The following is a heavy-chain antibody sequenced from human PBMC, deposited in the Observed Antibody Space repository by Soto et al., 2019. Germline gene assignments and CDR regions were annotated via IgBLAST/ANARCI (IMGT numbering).Heavy chain of an antibody. Sequence: GGSLRLSCAASGFSFSSKWMHWVRHAPGKELVWVSRINTDGSSTSHADFVKGRFTISRDNAKNTLYLQMNSLRTEDTAVYYCAREDFGVFSVAYFDYWGQGTLVTVSS. CDR1: GFSFSSKW. D-gene: IGHD3-3*01. V-gene: IGHV3-74*01. CDR2: INTDGSST. CDR3: AREDFGVFSVAYFDY. J-gene: IGHJ4*02.